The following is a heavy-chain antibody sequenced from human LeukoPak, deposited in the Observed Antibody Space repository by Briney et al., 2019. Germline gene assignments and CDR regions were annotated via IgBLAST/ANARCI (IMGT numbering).Heavy chain of an antibody. V-gene: IGHV4-39*01. CDR3: ARVSRGHGSGSYYNPYYYYYYMDV. D-gene: IGHD3-10*01. J-gene: IGHJ6*03. CDR2: IYYSGSA. Sequence: SETLSLTCTVSGGSISSGTYYWAWIRQPPGEGLEWIGSIYYSGSAYYNPSLKSRVTMSVDTSKNQFSLKLSSVTAADTAVYYCARVSRGHGSGSYYNPYYYYYYMDVWGKGTTVTVSS. CDR1: GGSISSGTYY.